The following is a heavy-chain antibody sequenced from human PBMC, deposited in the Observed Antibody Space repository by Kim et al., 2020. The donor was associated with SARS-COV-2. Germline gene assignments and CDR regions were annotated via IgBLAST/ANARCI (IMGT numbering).Heavy chain of an antibody. V-gene: IGHV3-30*18. CDR1: GFTFSSYG. CDR3: AKEGGYCSSTSCPPYYYYGMDV. D-gene: IGHD2-2*01. CDR2: ISYDGSNK. Sequence: GGSLRLSCAASGFTFSSYGMHWVRQAPGKGLEWVAVISYDGSNKYYADSVKGRFTISRDNSKNTLYLQMNSLRAEDTAVCYCAKEGGYCSSTSCPPYYYYGMDVWGQGTTVTVSS. J-gene: IGHJ6*02.